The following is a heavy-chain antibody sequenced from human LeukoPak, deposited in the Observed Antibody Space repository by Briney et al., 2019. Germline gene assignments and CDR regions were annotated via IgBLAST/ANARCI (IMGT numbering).Heavy chain of an antibody. CDR1: GFSLRSSE. D-gene: IGHD2-8*01. CDR2: INSADNVE. CDR3: ARDTVNGPFVISLDL. V-gene: IGHV3-48*03. J-gene: IGHJ5*02. Sequence: GGSLRLSCAASGFSLRSSEMNWVRQAPGKGPEWVAHINSADNVEYYTESVRGRFIMSRDNAKDLLYLQMSSLRDEDTAVYYCARDTVNGPFVISLDLWGQGVLVTVSS.